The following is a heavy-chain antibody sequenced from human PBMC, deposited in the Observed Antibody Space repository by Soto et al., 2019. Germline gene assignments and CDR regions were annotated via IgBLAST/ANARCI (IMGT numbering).Heavy chain of an antibody. Sequence: SETLSLTCTVSGGSISSSSYYWGWIRQPPGKGLEWIGSIYYSGSTNYNPSLKSRVTISVDTSKNQFSLKLSSVTAADTAVYYCARTRYSSSWYFDYWGQGTLVTVSS. J-gene: IGHJ4*02. CDR3: ARTRYSSSWYFDY. CDR2: IYYSGST. CDR1: GGSISSSSYY. D-gene: IGHD6-13*01. V-gene: IGHV4-39*07.